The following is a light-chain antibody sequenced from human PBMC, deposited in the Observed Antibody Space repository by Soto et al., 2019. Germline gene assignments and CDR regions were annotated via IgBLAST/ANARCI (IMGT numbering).Light chain of an antibody. CDR3: QQSYRAPRT. J-gene: IGKJ1*01. Sequence: DIQMTQSPSSLSASVGDRVTITCRASQRISSYLNWYQHKVGKAPKLLIYAASSLHSGVPSRFSGSGSGTDFTLTISSLQPEDVGTYYCQQSYRAPRTFGQGTKVEIK. CDR1: QRISSY. CDR2: AAS. V-gene: IGKV1-39*01.